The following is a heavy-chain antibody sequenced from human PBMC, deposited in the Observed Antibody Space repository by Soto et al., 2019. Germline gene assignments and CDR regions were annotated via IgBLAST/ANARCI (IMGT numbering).Heavy chain of an antibody. CDR3: ARNVDTARAYYFDY. J-gene: IGHJ4*02. V-gene: IGHV4-59*01. CDR1: GASINPYY. Sequence: SETLSLTCTVSGASINPYYWSWIRQPPGKGLEWIGYIYYSGSSDYNPALRSRVTISLDTSKNQFSLKLSSVTAADTAVYYCARNVDTARAYYFDYWGQGILVTVSS. CDR2: IYYSGSS. D-gene: IGHD5-18*01.